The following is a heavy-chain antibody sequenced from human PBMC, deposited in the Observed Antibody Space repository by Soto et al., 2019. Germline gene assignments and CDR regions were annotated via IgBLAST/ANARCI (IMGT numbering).Heavy chain of an antibody. CDR2: IDYTGTT. J-gene: IGHJ6*02. CDR1: GGSFSGYY. CDR3: ARDSVVVVPADSYYGMDV. V-gene: IGHV4-34*09. D-gene: IGHD2-2*01. Sequence: PSETLSLTCAVYGGSFSGYYWTWIRQHPGKGLEWIGYIDYTGTTHYNASLRSRVTISVDTSKNQYSLKVRSVTVADTAVYYCARDSVVVVPADSYYGMDVWGQGTTVTVSS.